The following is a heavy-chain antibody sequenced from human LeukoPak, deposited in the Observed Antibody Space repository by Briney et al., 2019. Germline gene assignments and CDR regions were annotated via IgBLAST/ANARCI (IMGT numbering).Heavy chain of an antibody. J-gene: IGHJ6*02. V-gene: IGHV1-18*01. Sequence: VASVKVSCKASGYTFTSYGISWVRQAPGQGLEWMGWISAYQGNTNYAQKLQGRVTMTTDTSTSTAYMELRSLRSDDTAVYYCARDCGSSSTSCYFSCYYGMDVWGQGTTVTVSS. CDR1: GYTFTSYG. CDR3: ARDCGSSSTSCYFSCYYGMDV. D-gene: IGHD2-2*01. CDR2: ISAYQGNT.